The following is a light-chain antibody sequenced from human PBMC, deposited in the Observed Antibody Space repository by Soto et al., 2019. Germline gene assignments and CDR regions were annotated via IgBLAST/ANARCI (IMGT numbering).Light chain of an antibody. CDR2: AAT. V-gene: IGKV1-39*01. CDR3: QQSYR. J-gene: IGKJ4*01. CDR1: QSISSY. Sequence: DIQMTQSPSSLSASVGDRVTITCRASQSISSYLNWYQQKPGTAPKVLIFAATNLQSGVPSRFSGSESGTDFTLTISSLHPEDFATYYCQQSYRFGGGTRVEIK.